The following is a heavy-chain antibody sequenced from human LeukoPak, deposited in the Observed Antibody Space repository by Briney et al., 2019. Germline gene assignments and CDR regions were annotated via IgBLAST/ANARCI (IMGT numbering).Heavy chain of an antibody. V-gene: IGHV4-30-2*01. D-gene: IGHD3-10*02. CDR3: ARGDVRAGDAFDI. Sequence: PSQTLSLTCAVSGGSISSGGYSWSWIRQPPGKGLEWIGYIYHSGSTYYNPSLKSRVTISVDRSKNQFSLKLSSVTAADTAVYYCARGDVRAGDAFDIWGQGTMVTVSS. CDR2: IYHSGST. CDR1: GGSISSGGYS. J-gene: IGHJ3*02.